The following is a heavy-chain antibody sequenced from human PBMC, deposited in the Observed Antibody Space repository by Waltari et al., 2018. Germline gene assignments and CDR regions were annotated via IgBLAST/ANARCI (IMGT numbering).Heavy chain of an antibody. V-gene: IGHV1-69*01. J-gene: IGHJ4*02. CDR2: IIPSFGTA. CDR3: ARNGGYCSSASCWDVDY. D-gene: IGHD2-2*01. CDR1: GGTFSSYA. Sequence: QVQLVQSGAEVKKPGSSVKVSCKASGGTFSSYAISWVRQAPGQGLEWMGGIIPSFGTANYAQKFQGRVTITADESTSTAYMGLSSLRSEDTGVYYCARNGGYCSSASCWDVDYWGQGTLVTVSS.